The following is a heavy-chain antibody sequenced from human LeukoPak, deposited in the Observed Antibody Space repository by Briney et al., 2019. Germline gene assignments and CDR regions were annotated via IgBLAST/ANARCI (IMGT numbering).Heavy chain of an antibody. J-gene: IGHJ4*02. V-gene: IGHV3-48*03. D-gene: IGHD6-19*01. CDR3: ARGGGSGWYYFDY. Sequence: GGSLRLXCAASGFTFSSYEMNWVRQAPGKGLEWVSYISSSGSTIYYADSVKGRFTISRDNAKNSLYLQMNSLRAEDTAVYYCARGGGSGWYYFDYWGQGTLVTVSS. CDR1: GFTFSSYE. CDR2: ISSSGSTI.